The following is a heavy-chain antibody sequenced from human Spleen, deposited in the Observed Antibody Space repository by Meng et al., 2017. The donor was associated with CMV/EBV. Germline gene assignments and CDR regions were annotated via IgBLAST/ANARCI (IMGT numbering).Heavy chain of an antibody. CDR2: IYYSGST. Sequence: LRLSCTVSVGSVSSGSYYWSWIRQPPGKGLEWIGYIYYSGSTNYNPSLKTRVTISVDTSKTQFSLKLSSVTAADTAVYYFARDSLIAAAGTDSFDYWGQGTLVTVSS. D-gene: IGHD6-13*01. V-gene: IGHV4-61*01. CDR1: VGSVSSGSYY. J-gene: IGHJ4*02. CDR3: ARDSLIAAAGTDSFDY.